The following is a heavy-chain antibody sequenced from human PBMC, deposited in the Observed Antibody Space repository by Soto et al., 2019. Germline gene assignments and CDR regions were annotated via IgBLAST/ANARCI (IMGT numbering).Heavy chain of an antibody. Sequence: EVQLVESGGGLVKPGGSLRLSCAASGFTFSSYSMNWVRQAPGKGLEWVSSISSSSSYIYYADSVKGRFTISRDNAKNSLYLQMNSLRAEDTAVYYCARDGDPGSYYDQLDYWGQGTLVTVSS. J-gene: IGHJ4*02. CDR1: GFTFSSYS. V-gene: IGHV3-21*01. D-gene: IGHD3-10*01. CDR3: ARDGDPGSYYDQLDY. CDR2: ISSSSSYI.